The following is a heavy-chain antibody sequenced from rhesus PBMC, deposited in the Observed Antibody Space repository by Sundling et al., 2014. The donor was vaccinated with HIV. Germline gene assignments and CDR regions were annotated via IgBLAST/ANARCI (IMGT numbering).Heavy chain of an antibody. J-gene: IGHJ4*01. CDR1: GGSFSGYF. CDR2: ISGSSGST. CDR3: ARVAASYYFDY. V-gene: IGHV4-99*01. D-gene: IGHD4-29*01. Sequence: QVQLQESGPGLVKPSETLSLTCAVSGGSFSGYFWGWIRQPPGKGLEYIGYISGSSGSTNYNPSLKSRVTISKDTSKNQFSLKLSSVTAADTAVYYCARVAASYYFDYWGQGVLVTVSS.